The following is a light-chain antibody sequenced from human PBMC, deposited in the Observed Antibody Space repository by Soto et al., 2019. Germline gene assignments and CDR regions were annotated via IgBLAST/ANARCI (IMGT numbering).Light chain of an antibody. CDR3: QSYDATNQV. CDR2: EDN. J-gene: IGLJ3*02. V-gene: IGLV6-57*01. CDR1: SGSIASNY. Sequence: NFMLTQPHSVSESPGKTVIISCNRSSGSIASNYVQWYQQRPGSSPTTVIYEDNQRPSGVPDRFSGSIDSSSNSASLTISGLETEDEADYYCQSYDATNQVFGGGTQLTVL.